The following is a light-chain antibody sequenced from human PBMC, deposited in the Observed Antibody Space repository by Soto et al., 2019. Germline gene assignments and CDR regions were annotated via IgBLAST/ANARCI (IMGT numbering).Light chain of an antibody. J-gene: IGKJ4*01. CDR3: QQSYSTPLT. V-gene: IGKV1-39*01. Sequence: DIQMTQSPSSLSASVGDRDTLTCRASQSISSYVNWYQQRPGKAPKLLIYAASSLQSGVPSRFSGSGSGTDFTLTISSLQPEDFATYYCQQSYSTPLTFGGGTKVEIK. CDR1: QSISSY. CDR2: AAS.